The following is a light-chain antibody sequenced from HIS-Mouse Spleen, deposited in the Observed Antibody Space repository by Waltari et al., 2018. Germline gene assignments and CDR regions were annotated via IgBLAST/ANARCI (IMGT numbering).Light chain of an antibody. Sequence: QSVLTQPPSASGTPGQRVTISCSGSSSNIGRNYVYWYQQLPGTAPKLLIYRNKRRPSGVPDRCLGSKSGTSASLAISGLRSEDEADYYCAAWDDSLSGRVFGGGTKLTVL. J-gene: IGLJ3*02. CDR3: AAWDDSLSGRV. CDR2: RNK. CDR1: SSNIGRNY. V-gene: IGLV1-47*01.